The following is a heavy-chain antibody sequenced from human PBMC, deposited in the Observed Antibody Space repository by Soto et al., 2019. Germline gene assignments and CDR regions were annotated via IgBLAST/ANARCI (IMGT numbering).Heavy chain of an antibody. V-gene: IGHV3-73*01. CDR3: SILNNYGSGRDVSSDS. D-gene: IGHD3-10*01. J-gene: IGHJ5*02. CDR1: GFPFSASA. Sequence: GGSLRLSCASSGFPFSASAMHWVRQASGKGLEWVGRIRSKAYNYATTYATSVSGRFTISRDDSKNTAYLQMDSLTTEDTAVYYCSILNNYGSGRDVSSDSWGQGTLVTVSS. CDR2: IRSKAYNYAT.